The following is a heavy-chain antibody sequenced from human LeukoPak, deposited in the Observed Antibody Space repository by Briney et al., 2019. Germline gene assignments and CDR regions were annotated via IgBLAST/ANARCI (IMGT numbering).Heavy chain of an antibody. J-gene: IGHJ6*02. CDR2: TSTSGSTM. Sequence: PGGSLRLSCAVSGFTFSTYEMDWVRQAPGRGLEWVSYTSTSGSTMYYADSVKGRFTISRDNAKNSLYLQMNSLRVEDTAVYYCASQRGSGSPHYYYYGMDVWGQGTTVTVSS. D-gene: IGHD3-10*01. CDR3: ASQRGSGSPHYYYYGMDV. CDR1: GFTFSTYE. V-gene: IGHV3-48*03.